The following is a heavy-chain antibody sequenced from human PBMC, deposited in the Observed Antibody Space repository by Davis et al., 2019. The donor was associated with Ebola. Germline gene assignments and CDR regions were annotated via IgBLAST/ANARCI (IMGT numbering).Heavy chain of an antibody. V-gene: IGHV1-3*01. J-gene: IGHJ3*01. CDR3: ARGDYYDSSGYYGMVY. Sequence: ASVKVSCKASGYTFTSYAMHWVRQAPGQRLEWMGWINAGNGNTKYSQKFQGRVTITRDTSASTAYMELSSLRSEDTAVYYCARGDYYDSSGYYGMVYWGQGTMVTVSS. CDR2: INAGNGNT. CDR1: GYTFTSYA. D-gene: IGHD3-22*01.